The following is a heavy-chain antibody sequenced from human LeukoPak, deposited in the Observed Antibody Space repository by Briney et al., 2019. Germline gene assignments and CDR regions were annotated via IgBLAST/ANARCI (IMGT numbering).Heavy chain of an antibody. V-gene: IGHV4-38-2*02. CDR1: GYSISSGYF. Sequence: PSETLSLTCSVSGYSISSGYFWGWIRQPPGNGPEWIVTTHHSGATYYNPSLKSRVTLSVDTSKNQVSLKMTSVTAADTAVYYCTREVWGSTFPDYWGQGTLVTVSS. CDR2: THHSGAT. D-gene: IGHD7-27*01. J-gene: IGHJ4*02. CDR3: TREVWGSTFPDY.